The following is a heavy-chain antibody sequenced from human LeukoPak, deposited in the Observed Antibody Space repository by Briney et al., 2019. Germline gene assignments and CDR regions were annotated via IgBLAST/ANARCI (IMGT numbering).Heavy chain of an antibody. D-gene: IGHD2-21*01. J-gene: IGHJ3*02. CDR2: ICGSGGST. V-gene: IGHV3-23*01. Sequence: PGGSLRLSCAASGFTFNIYAMSSVRQAPGKGLEWVSAICGSGGSTYYADSVKGRFTISRDSSKNTLYLQMNSLRVEDTAVYYCAKNEPTSVVPPRAFDMWGQGTMVTVSS. CDR3: AKNEPTSVVPPRAFDM. CDR1: GFTFNIYA.